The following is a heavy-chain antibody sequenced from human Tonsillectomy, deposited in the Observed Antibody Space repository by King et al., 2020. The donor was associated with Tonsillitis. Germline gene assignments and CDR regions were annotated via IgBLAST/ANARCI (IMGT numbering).Heavy chain of an antibody. CDR2: IYSGGST. CDR3: ARDLITTPPPDPHGMDV. CDR1: GFTVSSNY. V-gene: IGHV3-53*01. D-gene: IGHD1-1*01. Sequence: VQLVESGGDLIQPGGSLRLSCAASGFTVSSNYMSWVRQPPGKGLEWVSVIYSGGSTYYADSVKGRFTISRDNSKNTLYLQMNSLRAEDTAVYYCARDLITTPPPDPHGMDVWGQGTTVTVSS. J-gene: IGHJ6*02.